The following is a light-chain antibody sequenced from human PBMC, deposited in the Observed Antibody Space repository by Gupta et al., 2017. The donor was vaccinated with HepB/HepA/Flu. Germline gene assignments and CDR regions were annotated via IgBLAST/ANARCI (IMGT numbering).Light chain of an antibody. CDR3: SSYTISSIWV. J-gene: IGLJ3*02. CDR2: DVS. V-gene: IGLV2-14*03. Sequence: QSALTQPASVSGSPGQSVTISCTGTSSDVGANDHVPWYQQHPGKAPKLIIYDVSVRPSGISYRLSGSRSGNTASLTISGLQAEDEADYYCSSYTISSIWVFGGGTKVTV. CDR1: SSDVGANDH.